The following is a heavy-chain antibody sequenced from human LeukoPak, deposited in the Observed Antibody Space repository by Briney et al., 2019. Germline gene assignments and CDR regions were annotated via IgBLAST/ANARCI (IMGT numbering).Heavy chain of an antibody. V-gene: IGHV3-23*01. J-gene: IGHJ4*02. Sequence: PGGYLRLSCVASGNTLSNYAKSWVREAPEKGLDWVSVLSGSAHKIRYADSVKGRFTISRDNSENIVYLQMNNLRVEDTAVYYCAGRPTGYSSGYIHWGQGTLVTVSS. D-gene: IGHD5-18*01. CDR1: GNTLSNYA. CDR3: AGRPTGYSSGYIH. CDR2: LSGSAHKI.